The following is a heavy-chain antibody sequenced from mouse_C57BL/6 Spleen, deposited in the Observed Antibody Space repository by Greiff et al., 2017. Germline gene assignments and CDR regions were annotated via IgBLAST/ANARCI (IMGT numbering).Heavy chain of an antibody. J-gene: IGHJ3*01. CDR3: ARENYGSSYAFAY. CDR1: GFTFSSYA. Sequence: EGNLVESGGGLVKPGGSLKLSCAASGFTFSSYAMSWVRQTPEKRLEWVATISDGGSYTYYPDNVKGRFTISRDNAKNNLYLQMSHLKSEDTAMYYCARENYGSSYAFAYWGQGTLVTVSA. V-gene: IGHV5-4*01. CDR2: ISDGGSYT. D-gene: IGHD1-1*01.